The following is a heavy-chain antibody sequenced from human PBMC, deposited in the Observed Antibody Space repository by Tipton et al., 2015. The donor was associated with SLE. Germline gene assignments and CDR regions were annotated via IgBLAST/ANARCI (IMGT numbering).Heavy chain of an antibody. CDR3: ARGRFDEPYYFDY. V-gene: IGHV3-48*03. Sequence: LSLTCAASGFTFSSYEMNWVRRAPGKGLEWVSYISSSGSTIYYADSVKGRFTISRDNAKNSLYLQMNSLRAEDTAVYYCARGRFDEPYYFDYWGQGTLVTVSS. CDR1: GFTFSSYE. D-gene: IGHD3-10*01. J-gene: IGHJ4*02. CDR2: ISSSGSTI.